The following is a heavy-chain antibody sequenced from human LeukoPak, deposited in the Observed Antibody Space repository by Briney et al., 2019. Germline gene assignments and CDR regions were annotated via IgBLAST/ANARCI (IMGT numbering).Heavy chain of an antibody. CDR1: GVSISSSSYY. V-gene: IGHV4-39*07. CDR2: IYYSGST. Sequence: NPSETLSLTCTVSGVSISSSSYYWGWLRQPPGKGLEWIGSIYYSGSTYYNPSLKSRVTISVDTSKNQFSLKLSSVTAADTAVYYCYVSDYAVSASWGQGTLVTVSS. J-gene: IGHJ4*02. D-gene: IGHD4/OR15-4a*01. CDR3: YVSDYAVSAS.